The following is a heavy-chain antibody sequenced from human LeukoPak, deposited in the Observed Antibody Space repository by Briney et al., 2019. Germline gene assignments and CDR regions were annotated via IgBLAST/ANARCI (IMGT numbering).Heavy chain of an antibody. CDR1: GFTFSHYW. D-gene: IGHD2-15*01. V-gene: IGHV3-7*03. J-gene: IGHJ5*02. CDR3: VRAAVVAASYRFDP. CDR2: IKQDGSEM. Sequence: PGGSLRLSCAASGFTFSHYWMSWVRQAPGKGLEWVANIKQDGSEMHYVDSVKGRSTISRDNADNSLYLQMNSLRAEDTAVYYCVRAAVVAASYRFDPWGQGTLVTVSS.